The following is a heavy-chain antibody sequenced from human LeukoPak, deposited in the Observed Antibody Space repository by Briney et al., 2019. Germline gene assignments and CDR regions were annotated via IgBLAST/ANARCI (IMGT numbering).Heavy chain of an antibody. Sequence: GGSLRLSCAASGFAFSSYAINWVRQAPGKGLEWVSAISGYGGSTYYADSVKGRFTISRDTSKNTLYLQMNSLRAEDTAVYYCAKTGTPWYYFDYWGQGTLVTVSS. V-gene: IGHV3-23*01. D-gene: IGHD6-13*01. J-gene: IGHJ4*02. CDR2: ISGYGGST. CDR3: AKTGTPWYYFDY. CDR1: GFAFSSYA.